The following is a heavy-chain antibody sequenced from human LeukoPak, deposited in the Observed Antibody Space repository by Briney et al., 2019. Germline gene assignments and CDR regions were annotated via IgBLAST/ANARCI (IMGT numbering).Heavy chain of an antibody. J-gene: IGHJ4*02. Sequence: GGSLRLSCAASGFTFSIYAMHWVRQAPGKGLEWVAVISDDGRNKDYADSVKGRFTISRDNSQNTLYVDMNSVRDEDTAVYYCVGERSGTYYFAFWGQGTLVTVSS. V-gene: IGHV3-30*01. CDR2: ISDDGRNK. CDR1: GFTFSIYA. CDR3: VGERSGTYYFAF. D-gene: IGHD1-26*01.